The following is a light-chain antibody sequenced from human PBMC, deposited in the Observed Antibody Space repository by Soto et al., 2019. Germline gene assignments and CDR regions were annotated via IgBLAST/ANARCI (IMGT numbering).Light chain of an antibody. CDR1: QTVSSN. J-gene: IGKJ5*01. CDR2: GAS. Sequence: IVLTHSAATLSVSPGERATLSCRASQTVSSNLAWYQQRPGQAPRLLIYGASSRATGIPDRFSGSGSGTEFTLTISSLEPEDFATYYCLQHRSVPTFGQGTRLEI. V-gene: IGKV3-11*01. CDR3: LQHRSVPT.